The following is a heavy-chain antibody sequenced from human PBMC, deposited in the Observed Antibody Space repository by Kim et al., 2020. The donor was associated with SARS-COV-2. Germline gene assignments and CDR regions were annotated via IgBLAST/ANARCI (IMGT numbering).Heavy chain of an antibody. CDR3: ARDLPPEVTIFGVVIREYYFDY. CDR2: INPNSGGT. CDR1: GYTFTGYY. V-gene: IGHV1-2*06. Sequence: ASVKVSCKASGYTFTGYYMHWVRQAPGQGLAWMGRINPNSGGTNYAQKFQGRVTLTRDTSISTAYMELSRLRSDDTAVYYCARDLPPEVTIFGVVIREYYFDYWGQGTLVTVSS. J-gene: IGHJ4*02. D-gene: IGHD3-3*01.